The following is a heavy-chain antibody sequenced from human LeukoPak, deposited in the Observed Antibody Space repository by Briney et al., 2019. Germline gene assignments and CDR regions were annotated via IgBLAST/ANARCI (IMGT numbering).Heavy chain of an antibody. CDR1: GYTFTSYD. J-gene: IGHJ4*02. D-gene: IGHD3-3*01. V-gene: IGHV1-8*01. CDR2: MNPNSGNT. CDR3: ARGPTTYDFWSGYYLDY. Sequence: ASVKVSCKASGYTFTSYDINWVRQATGQGLEWTGWMNPNSGNTGYAQKFQGRVTMTRNTSISTAYMELSSLRSEDTAVYYCARGPTTYDFWSGYYLDYWCQGTLVTVSS.